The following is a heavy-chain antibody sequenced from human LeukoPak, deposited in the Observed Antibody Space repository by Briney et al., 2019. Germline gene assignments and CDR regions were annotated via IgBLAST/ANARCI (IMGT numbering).Heavy chain of an antibody. V-gene: IGHV1-8*03. CDR3: ARDNHIAAIRIDY. CDR1: GYTFTSYD. CDR2: MNPNSGNT. J-gene: IGHJ4*02. Sequence: ASVKVSCKASGYTFTSYDINWVRQATGQGLEWMGWMNPNSGNTGYAQKFQGRVTITRNTSISTAYMELSSLRSEDTAVYYCARDNHIAAIRIDYWGQGTLVTVSS. D-gene: IGHD6-13*01.